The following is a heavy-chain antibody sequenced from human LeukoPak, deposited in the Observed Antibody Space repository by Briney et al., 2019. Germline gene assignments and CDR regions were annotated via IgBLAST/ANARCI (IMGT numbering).Heavy chain of an antibody. CDR2: IYHSGST. V-gene: IGHV4-38-2*02. D-gene: IGHD3-9*01. CDR3: ARERYFDWFAFDY. CDR1: GYSTSSGYY. Sequence: SETLSLTCAVSGYSTSSGYYWGWIRQPPGKGLEWIGSIYHSGSTYYNPSLKSRVTISVDTSKNQFSLKLSSVTAADTAVYYCARERYFDWFAFDYWGQGTLVTVSS. J-gene: IGHJ4*02.